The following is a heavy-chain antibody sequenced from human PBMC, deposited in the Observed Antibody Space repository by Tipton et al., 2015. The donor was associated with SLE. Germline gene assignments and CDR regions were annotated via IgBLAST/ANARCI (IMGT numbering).Heavy chain of an antibody. CDR1: GFTFSSYS. CDR2: ISSSSSYI. Sequence: GSLGLSCAASGFTFSSYSMNWVRQAPGKGLEWVSSISSSSSYIYYADSVKGRFTISRDNAKNSLYLQMNSLRAEDTAVYYCASSAGYCSGGSCYSADWYFDLWGRGTLVTVSS. V-gene: IGHV3-21*01. J-gene: IGHJ2*01. D-gene: IGHD2-15*01. CDR3: ASSAGYCSGGSCYSADWYFDL.